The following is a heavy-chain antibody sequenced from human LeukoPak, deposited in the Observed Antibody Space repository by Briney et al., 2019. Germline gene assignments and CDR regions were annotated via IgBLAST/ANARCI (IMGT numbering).Heavy chain of an antibody. J-gene: IGHJ4*02. Sequence: SETLSPTCAVYGGSFSGYYWSWIRQPPGKGLEWIGEINHSGSTNYNPSLKSRVTISVDTSKNQFSLKLSSVTAADTAVYYCARGFDGSGYYYGYWGQGTLVTVSS. CDR3: ARGFDGSGYYYGY. D-gene: IGHD3-22*01. V-gene: IGHV4-34*01. CDR1: GGSFSGYY. CDR2: INHSGST.